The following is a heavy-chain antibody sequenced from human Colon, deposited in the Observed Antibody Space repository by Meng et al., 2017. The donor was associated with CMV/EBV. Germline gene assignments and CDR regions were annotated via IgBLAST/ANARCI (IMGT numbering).Heavy chain of an antibody. CDR1: SSYY. D-gene: IGHD3-3*01. CDR3: ARHNRGSYYDFWSGYGYFDY. V-gene: IGHV4-39*01. J-gene: IGHJ4*02. Sequence: SSYYWGWIRQPTGKGLEWIGSIYYNGRTYYNPSLKSRVTISVDTSKNQFSLRLSSVTAADTAIYYCARHNRGSYYDFWSGYGYFDYWGQGTLVTVSS. CDR2: IYYNGRT.